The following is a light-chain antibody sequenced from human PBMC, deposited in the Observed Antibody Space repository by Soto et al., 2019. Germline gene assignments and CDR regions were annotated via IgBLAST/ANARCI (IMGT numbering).Light chain of an antibody. CDR2: GAS. Sequence: EIVLTQSPGTLSLSPGARATLSCRASQSVRNNYLAWYQQKPGQAPRLLIHGASSRATGIPDRFSGSGSGTDFTLTISSLEPEDSAVYYCQQYGSSLPLTFGGGSKVEIK. V-gene: IGKV3-20*01. J-gene: IGKJ4*01. CDR3: QQYGSSLPLT. CDR1: QSVRNNY.